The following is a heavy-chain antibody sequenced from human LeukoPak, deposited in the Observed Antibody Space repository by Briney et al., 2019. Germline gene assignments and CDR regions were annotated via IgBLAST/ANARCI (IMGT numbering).Heavy chain of an antibody. Sequence: SETLSLTCTVSGGSISSYYWSWIRQPPGKGLEWIGYIHYSGGITYYNPSLKSRVTISVDTSKNQFSLKLSSVTAADTAVYYCARGRAYSDWGQGTLVTVSS. D-gene: IGHD2-21*01. V-gene: IGHV4-59*12. CDR1: GGSISSYY. CDR3: ARGRAYSD. J-gene: IGHJ1*01. CDR2: IHYSGGIT.